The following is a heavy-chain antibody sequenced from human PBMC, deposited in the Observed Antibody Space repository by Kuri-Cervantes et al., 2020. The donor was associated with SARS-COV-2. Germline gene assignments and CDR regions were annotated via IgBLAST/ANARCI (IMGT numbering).Heavy chain of an antibody. CDR1: GFTFSDAW. D-gene: IGHD3-10*01. CDR2: IKSKTDGGTT. Sequence: LSLTCAASGFTFSDAWMSWVRQAPGKGLEWVGRIKSKTDGGTTDYAAPVKGRFTISRDDSKNTLYLQMSSLKTEDTAVYYCTTVRGGSGSYGAYYYYYYGMDVWGQGTTVTVSS. V-gene: IGHV3-15*01. J-gene: IGHJ6*02. CDR3: TTVRGGSGSYGAYYYYYYGMDV.